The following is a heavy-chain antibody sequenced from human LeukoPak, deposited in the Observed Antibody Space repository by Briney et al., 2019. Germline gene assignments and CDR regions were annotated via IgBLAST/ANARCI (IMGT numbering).Heavy chain of an antibody. J-gene: IGHJ4*02. D-gene: IGHD3-10*01. CDR2: IDATGST. V-gene: IGHV3-53*01. CDR3: AREYYYGSGSSDY. Sequence: PGGSLRLSCAASGFTVSSDYMTWVRQAPGKGLEWVSSIDATGSTNYADSVRGRFTLSRDNSKNTLYLRMSGLRAEDTAVYYCAREYYYGSGSSDYWGQGTLVTVSS. CDR1: GFTVSSDY.